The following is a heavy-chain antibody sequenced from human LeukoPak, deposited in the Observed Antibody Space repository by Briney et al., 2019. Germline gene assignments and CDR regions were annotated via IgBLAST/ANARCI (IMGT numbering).Heavy chain of an antibody. V-gene: IGHV1-69*13. Sequence: SVKVSCKASGGTFSSYAISWVRQAPGQGLEWMGGIIPIFGTANYAQKFQGRVTITADESTSTAYMELSSLGSEDTAVYYCARVGYYDSSGYYDPYYFDYWGQGTLVTVSS. J-gene: IGHJ4*02. D-gene: IGHD3-22*01. CDR1: GGTFSSYA. CDR3: ARVGYYDSSGYYDPYYFDY. CDR2: IIPIFGTA.